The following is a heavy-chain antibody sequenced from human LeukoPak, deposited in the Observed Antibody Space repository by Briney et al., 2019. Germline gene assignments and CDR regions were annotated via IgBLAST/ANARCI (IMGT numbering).Heavy chain of an antibody. CDR3: ARDRHDAFDI. J-gene: IGHJ3*02. Sequence: GGSLRLSCAASGFTFSSYAMHWVRQAPGKGLEWVAFISYDGSNKYYADSVKGRFTISRDNSKNTLYLQMNSLRAEDTAVYYCARDRHDAFDIWGQGTMVTVSS. CDR2: ISYDGSNK. V-gene: IGHV3-30-3*01. CDR1: GFTFSSYA.